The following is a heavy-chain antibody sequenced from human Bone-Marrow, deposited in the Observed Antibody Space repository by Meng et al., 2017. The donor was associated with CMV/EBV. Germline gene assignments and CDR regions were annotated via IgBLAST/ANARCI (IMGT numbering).Heavy chain of an antibody. D-gene: IGHD5-18*01. V-gene: IGHV3-7*03. Sequence: GESLKISCAASGFTFSTYEMNWVRQAPGKGLEWLASIHKDGSEKYYGDSVRGRFTVSRDDPKSLLSLQMDNLRDEDTAVYYCVRDLGYNTFDYWGQGTLVTVSS. CDR1: GFTFSTYE. CDR2: IHKDGSEK. CDR3: VRDLGYNTFDY. J-gene: IGHJ4*02.